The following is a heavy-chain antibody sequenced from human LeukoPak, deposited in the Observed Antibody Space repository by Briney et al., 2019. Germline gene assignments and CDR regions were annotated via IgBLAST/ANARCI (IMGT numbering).Heavy chain of an antibody. V-gene: IGHV3-23*01. CDR1: GFTFSSYA. CDR3: AKVGPNDWFDP. J-gene: IGHJ5*02. Sequence: GGSLTLSCAASGFTFSSYAMSWVRQAPGKGLEWVSAISGSGGSTYYADSVKGRFTISIDNSKNTLYLQMNSLSAEDMAVYYCAKVGPNDWFDPWGQGTLVTVSS. CDR2: ISGSGGST.